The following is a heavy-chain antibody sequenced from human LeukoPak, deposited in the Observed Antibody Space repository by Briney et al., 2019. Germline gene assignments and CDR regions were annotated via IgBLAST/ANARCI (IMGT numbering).Heavy chain of an antibody. J-gene: IGHJ4*02. D-gene: IGHD3-10*01. CDR2: IWYDGSNK. V-gene: IGHV3-33*01. CDR3: ARAAGFAFYYYGSGSYFDY. CDR1: GFTFSSYG. Sequence: GGSLRLSCAASGFTFSSYGMHWVRQAPGKGLEWVAVIWYDGSNKYYTDSVKGRFTISRDNSKNTLYLQMNSLRAEDTAVYYCARAAGFAFYYYGSGSYFDYWGQGTLVTVSS.